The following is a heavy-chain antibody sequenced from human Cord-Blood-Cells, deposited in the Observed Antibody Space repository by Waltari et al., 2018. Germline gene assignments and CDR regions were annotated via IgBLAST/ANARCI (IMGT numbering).Heavy chain of an antibody. Sequence: QVQLQESGPGLVKPSQTLSLTCTVSGGSISSGDYYWSWIRQPPGKGLEWIGYIYYSGSTYYNPSLKSRVTISVDTSKNQCSLKLSSVTAADTAVYYCARVGLGTIFGVVNAFDIWGQGTMVTVSS. CDR3: ARVGLGTIFGVVNAFDI. D-gene: IGHD3-3*01. CDR2: IYYSGST. CDR1: GGSISSGDYY. J-gene: IGHJ3*02. V-gene: IGHV4-30-4*01.